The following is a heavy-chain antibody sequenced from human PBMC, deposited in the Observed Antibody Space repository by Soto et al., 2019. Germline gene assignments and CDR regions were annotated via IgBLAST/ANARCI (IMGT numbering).Heavy chain of an antibody. D-gene: IGHD5-12*01. CDR2: ISAYNGNT. CDR1: GYTFTSYG. CDR3: ARDLQMATTFYYYYYYGMDV. V-gene: IGHV1-18*01. Sequence: ASVKVSCKASGYTFTSYGISWVRQAPGQGLEWMGWISAYNGNTNYAQKLQGRVTMTTDTSTSTAYMELRSLRSDDTAVYYCARDLQMATTFYYYYYYGMDVWGKGTTVTVSS. J-gene: IGHJ6*04.